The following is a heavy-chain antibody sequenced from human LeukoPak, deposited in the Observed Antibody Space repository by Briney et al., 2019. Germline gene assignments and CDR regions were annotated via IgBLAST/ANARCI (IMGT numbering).Heavy chain of an antibody. D-gene: IGHD1-7*01. CDR2: IWYDGSNK. Sequence: GRSLRLSCAASGFTFSSYGMHWVRQAPGKGLEWVAVIWYDGSNKYYADSVKGRFTISRDNSKNTLYLQMNSRRAEDTAVYYCARDGRITGTSRYAFDIWGQGTMVTVSS. CDR1: GFTFSSYG. CDR3: ARDGRITGTSRYAFDI. J-gene: IGHJ3*02. V-gene: IGHV3-33*01.